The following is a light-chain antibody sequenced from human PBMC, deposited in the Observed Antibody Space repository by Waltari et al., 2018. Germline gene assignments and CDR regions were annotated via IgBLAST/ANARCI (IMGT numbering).Light chain of an antibody. J-gene: IGLJ2*01. CDR2: EVS. CDR3: SSYTSSSTVV. V-gene: IGLV2-14*01. CDR1: SSDVGGYNS. Sequence: QSALTQPASVSGSPGQSITISCTGTSSDVGGYNSVSWYQQHPGKAPKLMIYEVSNRPSGVSNRVSGSKSGNTASLTISGLQAEDEADYYCSSYTSSSTVVFGGGTKLTVL.